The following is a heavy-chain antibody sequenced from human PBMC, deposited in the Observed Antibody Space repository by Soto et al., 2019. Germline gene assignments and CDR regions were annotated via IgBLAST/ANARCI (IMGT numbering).Heavy chain of an antibody. V-gene: IGHV2-5*02. CDR1: GFSLTTSGVG. J-gene: IGHJ4*02. CDR2: IYWDDEK. CDR3: AHRVLRTVFGLVTTTAIYFDF. D-gene: IGHD3-3*01. Sequence: QITLNESGPTVVRPTETLTLTCRFSGFSLTTSGVGVGWIRQSPGKAPEWLALIYWDDEKGYSASLKSRPTITKDTAKSQVVLTVSDLDPTDTATYYCAHRVLRTVFGLVTTTAIYFDFWGQGTPVAVSS.